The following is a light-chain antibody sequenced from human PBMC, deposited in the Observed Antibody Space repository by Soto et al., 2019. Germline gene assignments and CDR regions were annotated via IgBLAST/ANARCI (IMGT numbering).Light chain of an antibody. V-gene: IGLV1-47*01. CDR2: RDN. CDR1: ISNIGTNY. J-gene: IGLJ1*01. CDR3: AAWDDTVRSDV. Sequence: QSVLTQPPSVSGTPGQRVTISCSGGISNIGTNYVHWFQQLPGTAPKVLSNRDNQRPSGVPDRSSGSKSGTSASLAISGHRSEDEAEYYCAAWDDTVRSDVFGTGTKLTVL.